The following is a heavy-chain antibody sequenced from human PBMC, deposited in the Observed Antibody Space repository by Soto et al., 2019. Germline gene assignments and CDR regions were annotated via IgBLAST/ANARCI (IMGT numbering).Heavy chain of an antibody. V-gene: IGHV1-18*01. Sequence: ASVKVSCKASGYTFTSYGISWVRQAPGQGLEWMGWISAYNGNTNYAQKLQGRVTMTTDTYTSTAYMELRSLRSDDTAVYYCAREVTIFGVRRGWFEPWGQGTLVSVS. CDR1: GYTFTSYG. CDR3: AREVTIFGVRRGWFEP. CDR2: ISAYNGNT. D-gene: IGHD3-3*01. J-gene: IGHJ5*02.